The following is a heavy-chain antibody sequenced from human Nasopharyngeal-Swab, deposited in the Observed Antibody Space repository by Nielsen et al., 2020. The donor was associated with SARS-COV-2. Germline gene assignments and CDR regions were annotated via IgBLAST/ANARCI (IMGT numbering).Heavy chain of an antibody. Sequence: GESLKISCAASGFTFSSYGMHWVRQAPGKGLEWVAVIWYDGSNKYYADSVKGRFTISRDNSKNTLYLQMNSLRAEDTAVYYCARDRSGWYLDYWGQGILVTVSS. D-gene: IGHD6-19*01. CDR1: GFTFSSYG. CDR2: IWYDGSNK. J-gene: IGHJ4*02. V-gene: IGHV3-33*01. CDR3: ARDRSGWYLDY.